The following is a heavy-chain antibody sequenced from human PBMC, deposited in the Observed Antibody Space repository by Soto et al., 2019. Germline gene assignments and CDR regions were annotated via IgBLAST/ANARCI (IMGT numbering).Heavy chain of an antibody. CDR1: GYTFTSYY. J-gene: IGHJ4*02. D-gene: IGHD1-1*01. Sequence: ASVKVSCKASGYTFTSYYMHWVRQAPGQGLEWMGIINPSGGSTSYAKKFQGRVTMTRDTSTSTAYMELRSLRSDDTAVYYCARDIDVERYWNEISDYWGQGTLVTVSS. CDR3: ARDIDVERYWNEISDY. V-gene: IGHV1-46*01. CDR2: INPSGGST.